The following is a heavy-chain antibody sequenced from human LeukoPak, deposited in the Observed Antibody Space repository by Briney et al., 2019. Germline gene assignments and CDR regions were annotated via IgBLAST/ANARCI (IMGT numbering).Heavy chain of an antibody. CDR1: GFTFSDYW. CDR3: AKHWYSGYDYGYYFDY. Sequence: GGSLRLSCAASGFTFSDYWMHWVRQAPGKGLVWVSRINPDGSSASYADSVKGRFTISRDNAESTLYLQMNSLRAEDTAVYYCAKHWYSGYDYGYYFDYWGQGTLVTVSS. CDR2: INPDGSSA. V-gene: IGHV3-74*01. J-gene: IGHJ4*02. D-gene: IGHD5-12*01.